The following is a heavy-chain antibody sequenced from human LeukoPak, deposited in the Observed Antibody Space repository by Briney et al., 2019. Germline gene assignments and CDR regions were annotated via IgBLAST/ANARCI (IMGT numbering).Heavy chain of an antibody. D-gene: IGHD2-2*02. CDR2: ISGTGGST. CDR3: AKASVAIPQYCNS. V-gene: IGHV3-23*01. J-gene: IGHJ5*02. Sequence: GGSLRLSCEASGFAFGNYAMNWVRQAPGKGLEWVSTISGTGGSTYYADSAKGRFTISRDNSKDTLFLQLNSLTAADTAMYFCAKASVAIPQYCNSWGQGTLVTVSS. CDR1: GFAFGNYA.